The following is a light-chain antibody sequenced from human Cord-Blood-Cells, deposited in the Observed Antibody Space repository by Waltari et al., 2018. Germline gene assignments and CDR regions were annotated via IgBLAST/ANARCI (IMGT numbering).Light chain of an antibody. V-gene: IGKV1-39*01. CDR2: AAS. Sequence: DIQMTQSPSSLSASVEDRVTITCRASQSISSYLNWYKQKAGKAPKLLFYAASSLQSGVPSRFRGSGSSTDFTLTISSLQPEDFATYYCQQSYSTPVITFGPGTKVDIK. CDR3: QQSYSTPVIT. CDR1: QSISSY. J-gene: IGKJ3*01.